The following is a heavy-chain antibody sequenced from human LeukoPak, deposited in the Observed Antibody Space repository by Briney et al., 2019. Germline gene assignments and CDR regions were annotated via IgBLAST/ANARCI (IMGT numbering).Heavy chain of an antibody. CDR3: AREVAPLYFHYGMDV. V-gene: IGHV3-33*01. D-gene: IGHD2-21*01. CDR2: TWYDGRNN. Sequence: SLRLSCAASGFTFSSYGMHWVRQAPRKGLEWVAVTWYDGRNNYYAASVKGRFTVSRDDSKTTVYLLMNSLRAEDTAVYYCAREVAPLYFHYGMDVWGEGTTVTVSS. CDR1: GFTFSSYG. J-gene: IGHJ6*01.